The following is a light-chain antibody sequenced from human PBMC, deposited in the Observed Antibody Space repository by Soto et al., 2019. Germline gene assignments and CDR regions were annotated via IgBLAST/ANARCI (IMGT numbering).Light chain of an antibody. V-gene: IGLV1-51*02. J-gene: IGLJ3*02. CDR2: ENH. CDR1: SSNIGNNY. CDR3: GTWDTSLTAGV. Sequence: QSVLTQPPSVSAAPGQKVTISCSGSSSNIGNNYVSWYQQLPGTAPKLLIYENHTRPSGIPDRFSGSKSGTSAALGITGLQAGDEADYYCGTWDTSLTAGVFGGGTQLTVL.